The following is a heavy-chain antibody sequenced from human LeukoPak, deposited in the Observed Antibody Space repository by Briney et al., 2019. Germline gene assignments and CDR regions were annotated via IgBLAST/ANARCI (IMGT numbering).Heavy chain of an antibody. Sequence: PGGSLRLSCAASGFTFSSYSMNWVRQAPGKGLEWVSSISSSSSYIYYADSVKGRFTISRDNAKNSLYLQMNSLRAEDTAVYYCARDTRWLLGAPFDYWGRGTLVTVSS. J-gene: IGHJ4*02. D-gene: IGHD3-22*01. CDR3: ARDTRWLLGAPFDY. V-gene: IGHV3-21*01. CDR2: ISSSSSYI. CDR1: GFTFSSYS.